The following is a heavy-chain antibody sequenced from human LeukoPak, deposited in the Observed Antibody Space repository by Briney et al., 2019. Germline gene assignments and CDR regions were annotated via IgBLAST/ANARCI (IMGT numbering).Heavy chain of an antibody. J-gene: IGHJ4*02. D-gene: IGHD6-13*01. V-gene: IGHV3-30*04. CDR2: ISYDGSNK. Sequence: GGSLRLSCAASGFTFSSYAMHWVRQAPGKGLEWVAVISYDGSNKYYADSVKGRFTISRDNAKNSLYLQMNSLRAEDTALYYCAKDRSPSSWYYFDYWGQGTLVTVSS. CDR1: GFTFSSYA. CDR3: AKDRSPSSWYYFDY.